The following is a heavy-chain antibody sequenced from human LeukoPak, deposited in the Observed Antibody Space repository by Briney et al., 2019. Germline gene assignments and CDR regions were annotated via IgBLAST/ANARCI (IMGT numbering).Heavy chain of an antibody. CDR3: ARYREGGPNWFDP. D-gene: IGHD1-26*01. CDR1: GGSISSSSYY. V-gene: IGHV4-39*07. J-gene: IGHJ5*02. Sequence: SETLSLTCTVSGGSISSSSYYWGWIRQPPGKGLEWIGSIYYSGSTYYNPSLKSRVTISVDTSKNQFSLKLSSVTAADTAVYYCARYREGGPNWFDPWGQGTLVTVSS. CDR2: IYYSGST.